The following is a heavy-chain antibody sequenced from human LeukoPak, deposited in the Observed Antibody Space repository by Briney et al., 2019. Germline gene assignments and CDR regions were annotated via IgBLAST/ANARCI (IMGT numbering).Heavy chain of an antibody. CDR2: ISSSSSTI. D-gene: IGHD2-15*01. J-gene: IGHJ6*02. CDR3: ARDSCSGGSCYYYYGMDV. Sequence: GGSLRLSCAASGFTFSSYSMNWVRQAPEKGLEWVSYISSSSSTIYYADSVKGRFTISRDNAKNSLYLQMNSLRDEDTAVYYCARDSCSGGSCYYYYGMDVWGQGTTVTVSS. CDR1: GFTFSSYS. V-gene: IGHV3-48*02.